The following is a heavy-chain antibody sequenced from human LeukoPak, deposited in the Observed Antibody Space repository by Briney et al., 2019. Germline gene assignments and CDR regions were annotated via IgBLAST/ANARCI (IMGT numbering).Heavy chain of an antibody. J-gene: IGHJ4*02. D-gene: IGHD6-13*01. CDR3: AKDPSAAGVDY. Sequence: GGSLRLSCAASGFTFSSYGMHWVRQAPGKGLEWVAVISYDGSNKYYADSVKGRFTISRDNSKNTLYLQMNSLRAEDTAVYCCAKDPSAAGVDYWGQGTLVTVSS. V-gene: IGHV3-30*18. CDR1: GFTFSSYG. CDR2: ISYDGSNK.